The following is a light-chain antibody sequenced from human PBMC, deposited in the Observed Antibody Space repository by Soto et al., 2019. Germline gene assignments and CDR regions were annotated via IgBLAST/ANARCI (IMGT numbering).Light chain of an antibody. CDR1: QSVLYSSDNKNY. J-gene: IGKJ5*01. CDR2: WAS. V-gene: IGKV4-1*01. Sequence: DIVMTQSPDSLAVSLGERATINCKSSQSVLYSSDNKNYLAWYQQKPGQPPKLLIYWASTRESGVPDRFSGSGSVTDFTLTISSLQAEDVAFYYCQQYFSIPFTFGQGTRLEIK. CDR3: QQYFSIPFT.